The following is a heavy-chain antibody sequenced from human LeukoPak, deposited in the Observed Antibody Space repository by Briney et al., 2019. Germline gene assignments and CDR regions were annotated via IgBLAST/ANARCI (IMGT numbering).Heavy chain of an antibody. CDR3: AKDVRGYYDSDGSLYYFDY. CDR2: VSGSGGKT. V-gene: IGHV3-23*01. D-gene: IGHD3-22*01. CDR1: GFSFSSYA. Sequence: PGGSLRLSCAASGFSFSSYAMSWVRQAPGKGLEWVSAVSGSGGKTYYANSVKGRFTISRDNSKNTLYLQMNSLRAEDTAVYYCAKDVRGYYDSDGSLYYFDYWGQGTLVTVSS. J-gene: IGHJ4*02.